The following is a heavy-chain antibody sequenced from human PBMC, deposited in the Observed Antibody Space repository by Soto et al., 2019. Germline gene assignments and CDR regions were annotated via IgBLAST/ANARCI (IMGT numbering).Heavy chain of an antibody. CDR2: IYYSGST. D-gene: IGHD3-10*01. Sequence: PSETLSLTCTVSGGSISSSSYYWGWIRQPPGKGLEWIGSIYYSGSTYYNPSLKSRVTISVDTSKNQFSLKLSSVTAADTAVYYCARDRKVRGVINPDAFDIWGQGTMVTVSS. CDR3: ARDRKVRGVINPDAFDI. V-gene: IGHV4-39*07. CDR1: GGSISSSSYY. J-gene: IGHJ3*02.